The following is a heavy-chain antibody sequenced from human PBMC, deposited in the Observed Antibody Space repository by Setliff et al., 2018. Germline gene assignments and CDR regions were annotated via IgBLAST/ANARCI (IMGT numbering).Heavy chain of an antibody. V-gene: IGHV4-34*01. CDR2: INHSGST. Sequence: PSETLSLTCAVYGGSFSGYYWSWLRQPPGKALEWIGEINHSGSTNYNPSLKSRVTISVDTSKNQFSLKLSSVTAADTAVYYCARGWGSGWSKEGAFDIWGQGTMVTVSS. CDR3: ARGWGSGWSKEGAFDI. J-gene: IGHJ3*02. D-gene: IGHD6-19*01. CDR1: GGSFSGYY.